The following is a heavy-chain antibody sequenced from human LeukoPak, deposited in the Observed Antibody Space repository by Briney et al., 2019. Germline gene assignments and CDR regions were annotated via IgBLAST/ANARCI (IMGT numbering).Heavy chain of an antibody. CDR3: ARRSRFLEWLLSYYFDY. V-gene: IGHV3-11*01. CDR2: ISSSGSTI. J-gene: IGHJ4*02. CDR1: GFTFSDYY. Sequence: GGSPRLSCAASGFTFSDYYMSWIRQAPGKGLEWVSYISSSGSTIYYADSVKGRFTISRDNAKNSLYLQMNSLRAEDTAVYYCARRSRFLEWLLSYYFDYRGQGTLVTVSS. D-gene: IGHD3-3*01.